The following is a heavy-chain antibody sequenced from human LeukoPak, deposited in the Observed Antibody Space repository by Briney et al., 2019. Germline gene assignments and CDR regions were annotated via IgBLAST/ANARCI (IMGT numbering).Heavy chain of an antibody. V-gene: IGHV3-43*02. CDR2: ISADGGST. Sequence: GWSLRLSCVASGLNFDDSAMHWVRPAPGKGLAWVSLISADGGSTFSADSVKGRFSISRDNSKNSLYLQMNSLRSEDTAMYYCAKESGKFDYWGQGTLVAVSS. J-gene: IGHJ4*02. CDR3: AKESGKFDY. CDR1: GLNFDDSA.